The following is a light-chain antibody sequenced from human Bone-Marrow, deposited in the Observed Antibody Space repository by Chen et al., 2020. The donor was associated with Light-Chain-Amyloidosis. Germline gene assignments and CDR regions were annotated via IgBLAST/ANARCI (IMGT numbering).Light chain of an antibody. CDR3: QSYDTTLSGSV. V-gene: IGLV1-40*01. CDR2: GNN. Sequence: SVLTQPPSVSWAPGQRVNISCPGSSSNVGAGYDVQWYQQLPETAPKLLIYGNNDRPSGVPDRFSGSKSGTSASLVITGLQAEEEAEYYCQSYDTTLSGSVFGGGTKLTVL. CDR1: SSNVGAGYD. J-gene: IGLJ2*01.